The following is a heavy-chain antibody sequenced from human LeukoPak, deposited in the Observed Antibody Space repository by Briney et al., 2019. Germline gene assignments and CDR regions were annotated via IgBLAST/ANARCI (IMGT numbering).Heavy chain of an antibody. J-gene: IGHJ4*02. CDR3: ARDPDIHVV. Sequence: GGSLRLSCAASGFTFSSYSMNWVRQAPGKGLEWGSSISSSSSYIYYAGSVKGQFTISRDNAKNSLYLQMNSLRADDTAVYYCARDPDIHVVWGQGTLVTVSS. D-gene: IGHD2-15*01. CDR2: ISSSSSYI. V-gene: IGHV3-21*01. CDR1: GFTFSSYS.